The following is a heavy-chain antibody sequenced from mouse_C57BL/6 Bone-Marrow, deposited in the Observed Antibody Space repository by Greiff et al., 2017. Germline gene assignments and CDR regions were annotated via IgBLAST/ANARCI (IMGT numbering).Heavy chain of an antibody. Sequence: QVQLKESGPELVKPGASVKISCKASGYAFSSSWMNWVKQRPGKGLEWIGRIYPGDGDTNYNGKFKGKATLTADKSSSTAYMQLSSLTSEDSAVYFCARKLGPDYYAMDYWGQGTSVTVSS. CDR1: GYAFSSSW. J-gene: IGHJ4*01. V-gene: IGHV1-82*01. CDR3: ARKLGPDYYAMDY. CDR2: IYPGDGDT. D-gene: IGHD4-1*01.